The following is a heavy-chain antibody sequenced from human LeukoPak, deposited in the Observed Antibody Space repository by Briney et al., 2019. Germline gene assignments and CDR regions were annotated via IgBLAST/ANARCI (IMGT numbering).Heavy chain of an antibody. J-gene: IGHJ4*02. V-gene: IGHV3-30*03. CDR1: GFTFSSYG. CDR3: ARGNQWLIDY. CDR2: ISHDGGDE. Sequence: GTSLRLSCAASGFTFSSYGMHWVRQAPGKGLEWVSLISHDGGDERYADSVKGRFTISRDNFKSTLYLQMNSLRVEDTAVYYCARGNQWLIDYWGQGTQVTVP. D-gene: IGHD6-19*01.